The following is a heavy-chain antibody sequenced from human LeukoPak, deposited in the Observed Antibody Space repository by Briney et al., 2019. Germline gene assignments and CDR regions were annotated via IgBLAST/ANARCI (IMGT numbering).Heavy chain of an antibody. D-gene: IGHD3-22*01. J-gene: IGHJ4*02. CDR1: GYTFTGYY. CDR2: INPNSGGT. CDR3: ARGPITTRSHFDY. Sequence: EASVKVSCKASGYTFTGYYMHWVRQAPGQGLEWMGRINPNSGGTNYAQKFQGRVTMTRDTSISAAYMELSSLRSEDTAVYYCARGPITTRSHFDYWGQGTLVTVSS. V-gene: IGHV1-2*06.